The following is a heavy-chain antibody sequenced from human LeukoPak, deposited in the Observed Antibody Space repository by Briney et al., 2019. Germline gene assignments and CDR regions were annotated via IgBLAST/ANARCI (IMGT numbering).Heavy chain of an antibody. CDR2: IYPTGST. V-gene: IGHV4-4*07. CDR3: ARSWAGMYYPFYYFDY. D-gene: IGHD1-26*01. CDR1: TGSVIPYY. J-gene: IGHJ4*02. Sequence: KPSETLSLTCSVSTGSVIPYYWSWIRQPAGKEFQWIGRIYPTGSTDYNPSLKSRVNISADTSKNQFSLHLDSVTAADTAVYYCARSWAGMYYPFYYFDYWGQGTLVSVSS.